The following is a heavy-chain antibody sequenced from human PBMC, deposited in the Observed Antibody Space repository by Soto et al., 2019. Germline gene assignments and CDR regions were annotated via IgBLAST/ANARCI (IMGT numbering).Heavy chain of an antibody. Sequence: QVQLQESGPGLVKPSGTLSLTCAVSGGSISSSNWWSWVRQPPGKGLEWIGEIYHSGSTNYNQSLKSRVTISVDKSKHQFALTLSSVTAADTAVYYCARVLMDMWELIAGFDYWGQGTLVTVSS. J-gene: IGHJ4*02. CDR2: IYHSGST. V-gene: IGHV4-4*02. CDR1: GGSISSSNW. D-gene: IGHD1-26*01. CDR3: ARVLMDMWELIAGFDY.